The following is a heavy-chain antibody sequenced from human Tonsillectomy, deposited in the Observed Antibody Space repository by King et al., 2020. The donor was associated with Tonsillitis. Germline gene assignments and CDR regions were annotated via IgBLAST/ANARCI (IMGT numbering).Heavy chain of an antibody. CDR3: ARGVDF. V-gene: IGHV1-8*02. CDR1: GYTFTNYD. Sequence: QLVQSGAEVKKPGASVKVSCKTSGYTFTNYDINWVRQGAGQGLEWMGWMDPSSGDADYSQKFQGRVAMTRNTSISTAYIVLRSLRSEDTAVYYCARGVDFWGQGTLVTVSS. CDR2: MDPSSGDA. J-gene: IGHJ4*02.